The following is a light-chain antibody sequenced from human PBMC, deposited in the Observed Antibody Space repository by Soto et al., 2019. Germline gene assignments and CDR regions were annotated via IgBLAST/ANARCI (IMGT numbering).Light chain of an antibody. CDR3: QQAYSFPIT. CDR2: KAS. V-gene: IGKV1-5*03. CDR1: QTISSW. J-gene: IGKJ5*01. Sequence: DIQMTQSPSTLSGSVGDRVTITCRASQTISSWLAWYQQKPGKAPKLLIYKASTLKSGVPSRFSGSGSGTAVTLTINSLQPEDFATYYCQQAYSFPITFGQGTRREIK.